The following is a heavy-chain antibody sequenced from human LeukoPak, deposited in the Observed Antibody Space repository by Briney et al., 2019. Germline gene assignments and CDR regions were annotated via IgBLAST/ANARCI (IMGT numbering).Heavy chain of an antibody. V-gene: IGHV3-15*01. CDR1: GFTFSSYG. CDR2: IKSKTDGGTT. J-gene: IGHJ4*02. CDR3: TTDFGPYCSGGSCYYFDY. D-gene: IGHD2-15*01. Sequence: GGSLRLSCAASGFTFSSYGMHWVRQAPGKGLEWVGRIKSKTDGGTTDYAAPVKGRFTISRDDSKNTLYLQMNSLKTEDTAVYYCTTDFGPYCSGGSCYYFDYWGQGTLVTVSS.